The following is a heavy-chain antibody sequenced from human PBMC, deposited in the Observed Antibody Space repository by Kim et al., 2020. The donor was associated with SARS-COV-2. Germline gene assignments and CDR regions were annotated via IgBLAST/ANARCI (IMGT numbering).Heavy chain of an antibody. D-gene: IGHD2-2*01. J-gene: IGHJ4*02. V-gene: IGHV4-39*01. CDR3: ASYIVVVPAATVYYFDY. Sequence: KSRVTISVDTSKNQFSLKLSSVTAADTAVYYCASYIVVVPAATVYYFDYWGQGTLVTVSS.